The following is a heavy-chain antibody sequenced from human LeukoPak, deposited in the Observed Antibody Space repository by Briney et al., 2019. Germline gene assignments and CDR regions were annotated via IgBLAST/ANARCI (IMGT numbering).Heavy chain of an antibody. CDR2: IHPRSGGT. D-gene: IGHD3-10*01. V-gene: IGHV1-2*02. J-gene: IGHJ4*02. CDR3: ARGEERYYGSGSYYKKTRSYYFDY. Sequence: GASVKVSCKASGYTFSGYYMHWVRQAPGQGPEWMGWIHPRSGGTNYAQKFYGRVSLTRDTSISTAFLELSRLRSDDTAVYYCARGEERYYGSGSYYKKTRSYYFDYWGQGTLVTVSS. CDR1: GYTFSGYY.